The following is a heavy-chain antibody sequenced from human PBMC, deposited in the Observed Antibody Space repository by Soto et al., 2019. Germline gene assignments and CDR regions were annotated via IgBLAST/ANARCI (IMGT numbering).Heavy chain of an antibody. V-gene: IGHV4-31*03. CDR1: GGSISSGGYY. Sequence: KASETLSLTCTVSGGSISSGGYYWSWIRQHPGKGLEWIGYIYYSGSTYYNPSLKSRVTISVDTSKNQFSLKLSSVTAADTAVYYCARAWKATGTLDYWGQGTLVTVSS. D-gene: IGHD1-26*01. CDR3: ARAWKATGTLDY. J-gene: IGHJ4*02. CDR2: IYYSGST.